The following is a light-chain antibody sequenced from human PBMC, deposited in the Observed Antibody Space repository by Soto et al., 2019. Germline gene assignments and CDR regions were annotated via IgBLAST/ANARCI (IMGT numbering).Light chain of an antibody. V-gene: IGKV1-5*01. CDR1: QSISNW. CDR2: DAS. CDR3: QQYNTYPLT. Sequence: DIPMTQSPSTLSASVGDRVTITCRASQSISNWLAWYQQKPGKAPKVLIYDASDLESGVPLRFRGSGSGTEFTLTISSLRPDDFATYYCQQYNTYPLTFGGGTKVEIK. J-gene: IGKJ4*01.